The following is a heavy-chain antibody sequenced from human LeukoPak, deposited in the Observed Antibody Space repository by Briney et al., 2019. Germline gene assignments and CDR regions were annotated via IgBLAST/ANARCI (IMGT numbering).Heavy chain of an antibody. V-gene: IGHV4-59*12. D-gene: IGHD3-3*01. CDR1: GGSINIY. CDR3: ARSIPTFGVAVPGYHFFDY. J-gene: IGHJ4*02. Sequence: SETLSLTCSVSGGSINIYWSWIRQPPGKGLEWIGYIYYSGSTNYNPSLKSRVSISVDTSNNQFSLRLTSMTAADTAVYYCARSIPTFGVAVPGYHFFDYWGQGTLVTVSS. CDR2: IYYSGST.